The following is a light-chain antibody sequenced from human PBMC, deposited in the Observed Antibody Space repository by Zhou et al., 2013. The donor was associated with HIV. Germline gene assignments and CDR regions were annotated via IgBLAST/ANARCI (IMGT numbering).Light chain of an antibody. Sequence: DVQMTQSPSTLSASVGDRVTITCRASQSVSTWLAWYQQKAGKAPKLLIYKASTLESGVPSRFSGSGSGTEFTLTITGLQPDDFGTFFCQQHHFYPVTFGPGTRLQI. V-gene: IGKV1-5*03. CDR2: KAS. CDR3: QQHHFYPVT. J-gene: IGKJ5*01. CDR1: QSVSTW.